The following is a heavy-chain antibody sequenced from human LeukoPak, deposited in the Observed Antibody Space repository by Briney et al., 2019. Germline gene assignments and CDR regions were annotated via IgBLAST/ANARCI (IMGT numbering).Heavy chain of an antibody. CDR2: IRTSGST. J-gene: IGHJ4*02. CDR1: GGSVNSFY. Sequence: SETLSLTCSVSGGSVNSFYWNWIRQAAGKGLEWIGRIRTSGSTNQNPSLQSRVTLSIDTSKNRFSLKLRSVTAADTAVYYCARVPSSRAPFDYWGQGTLITVSS. D-gene: IGHD2-2*01. CDR3: ARVPSSRAPFDY. V-gene: IGHV4-4*07.